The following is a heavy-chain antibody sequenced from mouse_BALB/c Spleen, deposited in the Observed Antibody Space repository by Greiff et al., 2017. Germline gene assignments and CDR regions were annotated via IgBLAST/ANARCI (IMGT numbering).Heavy chain of an antibody. CDR3: ARRTYYSNSGAMGY. Sequence: EVKLMESGGGLVKPGGSLKLSCAASGFTFSSYAMSWVRQTPEKRLEWVASISSGGSTYYPDSVKGRFTISRDNARNILYLQMSSLRSEDTAMYYCARRTYYSNSGAMGYWGLGASVTVSS. CDR2: ISSGGST. D-gene: IGHD2-5*01. J-gene: IGHJ4*01. V-gene: IGHV5-6-5*01. CDR1: GFTFSSYA.